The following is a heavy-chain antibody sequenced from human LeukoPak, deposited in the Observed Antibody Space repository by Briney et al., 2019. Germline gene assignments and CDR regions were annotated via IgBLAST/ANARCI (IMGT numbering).Heavy chain of an antibody. D-gene: IGHD5-12*01. V-gene: IGHV3-30*02. CDR3: AKEPYSGYPYFDY. CDR2: IWYDGSNK. CDR1: GFTFSSYG. J-gene: IGHJ4*02. Sequence: PGGSLRLSCAASGFTFSSYGMHWVRQAPGKGLEWVAVIWYDGSNKYYADSVKGRFTISRDNSKNTLYLQMNSLRAEDTAVYYCAKEPYSGYPYFDYWGQGTLVTVSS.